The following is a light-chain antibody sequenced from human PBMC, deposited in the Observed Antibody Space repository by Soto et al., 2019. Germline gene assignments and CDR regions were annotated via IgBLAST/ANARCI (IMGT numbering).Light chain of an antibody. CDR2: TTS. Sequence: EIVLTQSPGTLSLSPGERATLSCRASQYVRSNYLAWYQQKPGQAPRLLIYTTSSRATGIPERFSGSGSGTYLTLNISRLEPDDFAVYYCQKYGGSPWTFGQGTKVEIK. V-gene: IGKV3-20*01. J-gene: IGKJ1*01. CDR3: QKYGGSPWT. CDR1: QYVRSNY.